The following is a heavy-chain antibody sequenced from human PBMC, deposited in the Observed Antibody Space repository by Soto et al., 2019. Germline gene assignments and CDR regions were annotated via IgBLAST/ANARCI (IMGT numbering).Heavy chain of an antibody. Sequence: SETLSLTCTVSGGSISSGDYYWSWIRQPPGKGLECIGYIYYSGSTYYSPSLKRRVTISVDTSNNQFSLKLSSVTAADTAVYYCARVPCYDSSGRSYYCDYWGPETLVTVSS. V-gene: IGHV4-30-4*01. CDR3: ARVPCYDSSGRSYYCDY. CDR1: GGSISSGDYY. D-gene: IGHD3-22*01. J-gene: IGHJ4*02. CDR2: IYYSGST.